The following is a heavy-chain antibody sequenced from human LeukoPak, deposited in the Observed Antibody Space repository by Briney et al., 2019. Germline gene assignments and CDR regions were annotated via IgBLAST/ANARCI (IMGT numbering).Heavy chain of an antibody. V-gene: IGHV3-30*03. D-gene: IGHD6-19*01. J-gene: IGHJ6*02. CDR3: ARDSYSSGWYAYYYYGMDV. Sequence: PGGSLRLSCAASGFTFSSYGMHWVRQAPGKGLEWVAVISYDGSNKYYADSVKGRFTISRDNSKNTLYLQMNSLRAEDTAVYYCARDSYSSGWYAYYYYGMDVWGQGTTVTVSS. CDR2: ISYDGSNK. CDR1: GFTFSSYG.